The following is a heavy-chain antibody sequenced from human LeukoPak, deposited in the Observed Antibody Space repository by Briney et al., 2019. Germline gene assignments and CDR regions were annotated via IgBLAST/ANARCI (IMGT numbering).Heavy chain of an antibody. J-gene: IGHJ4*02. V-gene: IGHV3-48*03. CDR2: ITSSAGTI. CDR3: ARDPADNDH. Sequence: GGSLRLSCAASGFTFSSYEMHWVRQAPGKGLEWISYITSSAGTIYYADSVKGRFTISRDNSKNTLYLEMNSLRPEDTSIYYCARDPADNDHWGQGTLVTVSS. CDR1: GFTFSSYE.